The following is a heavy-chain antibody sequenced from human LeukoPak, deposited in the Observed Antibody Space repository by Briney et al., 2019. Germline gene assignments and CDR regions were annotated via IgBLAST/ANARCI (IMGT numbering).Heavy chain of an antibody. CDR1: GFRLSTYW. CDR3: ARDGKSAALDY. V-gene: IGHV3-7*01. D-gene: IGHD6-13*01. J-gene: IGHJ4*02. CDR2: IKQDGSEK. Sequence: GGSLRLSCAASGFRLSTYWMSWVRQAPGKGLEWVANIKQDGSEKCYVDSVKGRFTISRDNGKNSLYLQMNGLRAEDTAVYYCARDGKSAALDYWGQGTLVTVSS.